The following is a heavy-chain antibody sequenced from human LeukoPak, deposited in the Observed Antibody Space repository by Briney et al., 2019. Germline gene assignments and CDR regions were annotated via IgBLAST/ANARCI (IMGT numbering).Heavy chain of an antibody. D-gene: IGHD3-3*01. CDR2: IKQDGSEK. J-gene: IGHJ4*02. Sequence: PGGSLRLSCVASGFTFSSYAMNWVRQAPGKGLEWVANIKQDGSEKYYVDSVKGRFTISRDNAKNSLYLQMNSLGAEDTAVYYCARGGRFLEWLLSDYWGQGTLVTVSS. V-gene: IGHV3-7*03. CDR3: ARGGRFLEWLLSDY. CDR1: GFTFSSYA.